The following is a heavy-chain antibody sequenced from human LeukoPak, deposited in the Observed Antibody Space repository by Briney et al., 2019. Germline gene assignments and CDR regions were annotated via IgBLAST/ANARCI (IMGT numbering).Heavy chain of an antibody. V-gene: IGHV4-4*07. CDR1: GGFISRYY. Sequence: SETLSLTYTVSGGFISRYYWPWLRQPAGKALEWIGRIYSSGDTNYHPSLESRLTMSVDTSKNQFSLRLASLTAADTAVYYCARAHTLLCNGGPSPFFRDSWGPRTLVTVSS. D-gene: IGHD3-10*02. J-gene: IGHJ4*02. CDR3: ARAHTLLCNGGPSPFFRDS. CDR2: IYSSGDT.